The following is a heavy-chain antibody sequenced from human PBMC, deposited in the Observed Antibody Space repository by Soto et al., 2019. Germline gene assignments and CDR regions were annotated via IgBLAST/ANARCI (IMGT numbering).Heavy chain of an antibody. Sequence: ASVKVSCKASGYTFTSYDINWVRQATGQGLEWMGWMNPNSGNTGYAQKFQGRVTMTRNTSISTAYMELSSLRSEDTAVYYCATLGGYDLENAFDIWGQGTMVTVSS. J-gene: IGHJ3*02. D-gene: IGHD5-12*01. CDR2: MNPNSGNT. CDR1: GYTFTSYD. CDR3: ATLGGYDLENAFDI. V-gene: IGHV1-8*01.